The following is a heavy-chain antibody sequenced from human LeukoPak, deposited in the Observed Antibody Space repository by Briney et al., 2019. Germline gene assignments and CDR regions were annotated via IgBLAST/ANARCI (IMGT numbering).Heavy chain of an antibody. Sequence: GASVKVSCKASGYTFTSYGISWVRQAPGQGLEWMGWISTYKGNTNYAQKLQGRVTMTTDTSTSTVYMELRSLRSDDTAVYYCARVTALYYYMDAWGKGTTVTVSS. CDR2: ISTYKGNT. J-gene: IGHJ6*03. CDR1: GYTFTSYG. V-gene: IGHV1-18*01. CDR3: ARVTALYYYMDA.